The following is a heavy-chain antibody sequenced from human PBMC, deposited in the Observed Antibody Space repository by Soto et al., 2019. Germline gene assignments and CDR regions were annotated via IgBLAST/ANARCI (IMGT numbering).Heavy chain of an antibody. V-gene: IGHV4-4*02. D-gene: IGHD5-12*01. CDR3: ARVWGAVAPIAGWCGP. Sequence: QVQLQESGPGLVKPSGTLSLTCAVSNGSITSGNWWSWVRQPPGKGLEWIGDIYQTGSTNYNPSLRSRVIISVDKSKNNFSLSLSSVTAADTAVYFCARVWGAVAPIAGWCGPWGRGILVTVSS. CDR2: IYQTGST. CDR1: NGSITSGNW. J-gene: IGHJ5*02.